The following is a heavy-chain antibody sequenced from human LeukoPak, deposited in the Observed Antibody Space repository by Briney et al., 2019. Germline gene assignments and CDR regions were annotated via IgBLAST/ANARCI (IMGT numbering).Heavy chain of an antibody. D-gene: IGHD6-13*01. CDR2: IRYDGSNK. J-gene: IGHJ2*01. CDR1: GFTFSTYA. CDR3: AKGSSTYSITSYWYFDL. V-gene: IGHV3-30*02. Sequence: GGSLRLSCAASGFTFSTYAMHWVRQAPGKGLEWVAFIRYDGSNKYYADSVKGRFTISRDNSKTTLYLQMNSLRAEDTAVYYCAKGSSTYSITSYWYFDLWGRGTLVTVSS.